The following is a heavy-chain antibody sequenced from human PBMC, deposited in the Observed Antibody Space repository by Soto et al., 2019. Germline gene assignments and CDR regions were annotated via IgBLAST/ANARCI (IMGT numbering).Heavy chain of an antibody. Sequence: EVQLVESGGGLVQPGGSLRLSCTASGFTVSSSEMNWVRQAPGKGLEWVSYIHEDGTTIYEESVKGRFTISRDSAENSLFLQMSSLRADDTAVYYCSSDKGERVAYGMDVCGKGTTVTVSS. V-gene: IGHV3-48*03. CDR1: GFTVSSSE. J-gene: IGHJ6*04. D-gene: IGHD3-16*01. CDR2: IHEDGTT. CDR3: SSDKGERVAYGMDV.